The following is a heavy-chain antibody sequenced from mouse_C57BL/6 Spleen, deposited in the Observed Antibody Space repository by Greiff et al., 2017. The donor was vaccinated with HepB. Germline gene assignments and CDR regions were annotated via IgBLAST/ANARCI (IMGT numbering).Heavy chain of an antibody. CDR1: GYAFSSYW. CDR2: IYPGDGYT. Sequence: QVQLQQSGAELVKPGASVKISCKASGYAFSSYWMHWVKQRPGKGLEWIGQIYPGDGYTNYNGKFKGKATLTADKSSSTAYMQLSSLTSEDAAVYCWEREGSSTVAFDYWGQGTTLTVSS. J-gene: IGHJ2*01. CDR3: EREGSSTVAFDY. V-gene: IGHV1-80*01. D-gene: IGHD1-1*01.